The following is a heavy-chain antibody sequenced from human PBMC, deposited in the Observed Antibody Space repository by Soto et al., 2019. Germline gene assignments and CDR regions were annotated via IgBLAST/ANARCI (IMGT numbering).Heavy chain of an antibody. CDR3: AGGIISWRFDY. CDR1: GGSISSYH. J-gene: IGHJ4*02. Sequence: PSETLSLTCTVSGGSISSYHWSWIRQTPGKGLEWIGYVHYSWGSNYNPSLKSRVAISVDTSKSQFSLRLTSVTAADTAVYYCAGGIISWRFDYWAQGTLVTVS. V-gene: IGHV4-59*08. CDR2: VHYSWGS. D-gene: IGHD6-13*01.